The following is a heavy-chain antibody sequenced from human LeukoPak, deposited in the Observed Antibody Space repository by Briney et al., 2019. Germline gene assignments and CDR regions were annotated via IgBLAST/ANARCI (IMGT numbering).Heavy chain of an antibody. CDR2: INPNSGGT. V-gene: IGHV1-2*02. CDR3: ARDQAATNTQVRFCLD. Sequence: APVKVSCKASGYTFTDYYMHWVRQAPGQGLEWMGWINPNSGGTNYAQKLQGRVTMTTDTSTSTAYMDLRSLRSDDTAVYYCARDQAATNTQVRFCLDWGQGTLVTVSS. D-gene: IGHD3-9*01. J-gene: IGHJ4*02. CDR1: GYTFTDYY.